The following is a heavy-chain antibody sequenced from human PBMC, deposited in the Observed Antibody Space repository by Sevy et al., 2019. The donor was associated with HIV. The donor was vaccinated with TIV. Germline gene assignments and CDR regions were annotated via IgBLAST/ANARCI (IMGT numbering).Heavy chain of an antibody. V-gene: IGHV3-21*01. CDR2: ISSSSSYI. D-gene: IGHD6-13*01. J-gene: IGHJ4*02. CDR1: GFTFSSYS. CDR3: AREPHSSSGPYYFDY. Sequence: GGSLRLSCAASGFTFSSYSMNWVRQAPGKGLEWVSSISSSSSYIYYADSVKGRFTISRDNAKNSLYLQMNSLRAEDTAVYYCAREPHSSSGPYYFDYWGQGTLVTVSS.